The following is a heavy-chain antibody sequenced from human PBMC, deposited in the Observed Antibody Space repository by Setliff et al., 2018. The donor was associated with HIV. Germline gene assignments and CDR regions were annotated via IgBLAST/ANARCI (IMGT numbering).Heavy chain of an antibody. V-gene: IGHV3-21*01. Sequence: KSGGSLRLSCAASGFTFSNYNMNWVRQAPGKGLEWVSSISSGGNYIYYRDSMKGRFTISRDNARNSLFLQMNGLRAEDTAVYYCARGSVSSGGFWSGYSFLYYYYMDVWGKGTTVTVSS. CDR2: ISSGGNYI. D-gene: IGHD3-3*01. CDR1: GFTFSNYN. J-gene: IGHJ6*03. CDR3: ARGSVSSGGFWSGYSFLYYYYMDV.